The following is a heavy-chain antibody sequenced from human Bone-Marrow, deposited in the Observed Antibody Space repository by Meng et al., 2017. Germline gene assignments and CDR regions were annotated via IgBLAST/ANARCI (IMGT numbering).Heavy chain of an antibody. D-gene: IGHD4-17*01. CDR1: GGSIRSGEYY. J-gene: IGHJ4*02. Sequence: QGQLQESGPGLVKPSQTLSLTCTVSGGSIRSGEYYWSWVRQHPGKGLEWIGYIYYSGSTDYNPSLKSRVTISVDTSKNQFSLKLSSVTDADTAVYYCDSSMTTVTAEIDYWGQGTLVTVSS. CDR3: DSSMTTVTAEIDY. V-gene: IGHV4-30-4*01. CDR2: IYYSGST.